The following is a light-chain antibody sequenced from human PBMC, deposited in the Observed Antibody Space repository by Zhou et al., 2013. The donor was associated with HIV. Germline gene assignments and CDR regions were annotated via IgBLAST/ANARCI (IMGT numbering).Light chain of an antibody. J-gene: IGKJ1*01. Sequence: IVMTQSPATLSVSPGERATLSCWASQSVSSNLAWYQQKPGQAPRLLIDGASSRATGIPDRFSGSGSGTDFTLTISRLEAEDFAVYYCQQYGSSPWTFGQGTKVEIK. V-gene: IGKV3-20*01. CDR1: QSVSSN. CDR3: QQYGSSPWT. CDR2: GAS.